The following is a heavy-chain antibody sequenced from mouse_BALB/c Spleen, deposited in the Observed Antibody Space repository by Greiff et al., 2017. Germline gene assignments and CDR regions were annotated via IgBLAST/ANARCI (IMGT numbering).Heavy chain of an antibody. CDR3: ARDGPPFDY. D-gene: IGHD2-3*01. Sequence: EVQLQQSGPGLVKPSHSLSLTCTVTGYSITSDYAWNWIRQFPGTKLGWVGYISYSGSPSYNPSLKSRISITRDTSKNQFFLQLNSVTTEDPATYYCARDGPPFDYWGQGTTLTVSS. V-gene: IGHV3-2*02. CDR1: GYSITSDYA. J-gene: IGHJ2*01. CDR2: ISYSGSP.